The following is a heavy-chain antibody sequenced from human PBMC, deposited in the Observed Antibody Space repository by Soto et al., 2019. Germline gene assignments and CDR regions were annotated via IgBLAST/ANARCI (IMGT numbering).Heavy chain of an antibody. V-gene: IGHV1-69*13. CDR3: ARGAEAARPGRLDYYYYGMDV. D-gene: IGHD6-6*01. J-gene: IGHJ6*02. CDR1: GGTFSSYA. CDR2: IIPIFGTA. Sequence: GASVKVSCKASGGTFSSYAISWVRQAPGQGLEWMGGIIPIFGTANYAQKFQGRVTITADESTSTAYMELSSLRSEDTGVYYCARGAEAARPGRLDYYYYGMDVWGQGTTVTVSS.